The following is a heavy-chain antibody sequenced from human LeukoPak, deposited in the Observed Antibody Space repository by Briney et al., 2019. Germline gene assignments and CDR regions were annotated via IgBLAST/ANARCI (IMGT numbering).Heavy chain of an antibody. J-gene: IGHJ4*02. CDR2: ISSSGSTI. D-gene: IGHD1-1*01. Sequence: GASLRLSCGASGFTFSDYYMSWIRKATRKGLEWVSYISSSGSTIYYADSVKGRFIISRDNAKNALYLQLNRLSLEDPAVYYCARVESGTTYFDYWGQGTLVTAS. CDR3: ARVESGTTYFDY. V-gene: IGHV3-11*01. CDR1: GFTFSDYY.